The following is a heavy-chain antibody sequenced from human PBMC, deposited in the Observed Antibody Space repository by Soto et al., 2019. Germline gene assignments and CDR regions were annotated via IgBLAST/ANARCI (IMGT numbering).Heavy chain of an antibody. CDR1: GFLFSAYD. J-gene: IGHJ4*02. D-gene: IGHD5-12*01. V-gene: IGHV3-30-3*01. CDR2: ISYDGNSE. CDR3: ARVNGHSGDELGY. Sequence: QVQLVESGGGVAQPGRSLRLSCAASGFLFSAYDFHWVRQAPGKGLEWVAAISYDGNSEDYADSVKGRFTISRDNSAKTLYLRMNSLRTEDPAMYFCARVNGHSGDELGYWGQGTLVTVST.